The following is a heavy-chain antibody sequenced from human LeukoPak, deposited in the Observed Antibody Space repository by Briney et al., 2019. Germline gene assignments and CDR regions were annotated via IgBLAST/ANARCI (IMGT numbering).Heavy chain of an antibody. CDR3: ARDLSVAGTVGFDP. CDR2: ISAYNGNT. CDR1: GYTFTSYG. V-gene: IGHV1-18*01. D-gene: IGHD6-19*01. J-gene: IGHJ5*02. Sequence: ASVKVSCKASGYTFTSYGITWVRQAPGQGLEWMGWISAYNGNTNYAQELQGRVTMTTDTSTSTAHMEVRSLRSDDTAVYYCARDLSVAGTVGFDPWGQGTLVIVSS.